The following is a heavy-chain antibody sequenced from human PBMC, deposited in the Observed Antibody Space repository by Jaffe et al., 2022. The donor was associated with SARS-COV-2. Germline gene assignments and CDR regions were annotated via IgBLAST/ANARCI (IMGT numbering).Heavy chain of an antibody. J-gene: IGHJ5*02. D-gene: IGHD3-3*01. CDR3: ATSYYDFWSGYYSPDNWFDP. Sequence: QLQLQESGPGLVKPSETLSLTCTVSGGSISSSSYYWGWIRQPPGKGLEWIGSIYYSGSTYYNPSLKSRVTISVDTSKNQFSLKLSSVTAADTAVYYCATSYYDFWSGYYSPDNWFDPWGQGTLVTVSS. CDR2: IYYSGST. V-gene: IGHV4-39*01. CDR1: GGSISSSSYY.